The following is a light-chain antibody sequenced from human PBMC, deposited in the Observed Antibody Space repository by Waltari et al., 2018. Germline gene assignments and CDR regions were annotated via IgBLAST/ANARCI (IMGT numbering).Light chain of an antibody. V-gene: IGLV2-11*01. CDR1: SSDVGDYNF. Sequence: QSALTQPRSVSGSPGQSVTISCTGISSDVGDYNFVSCYHQHPGKAPKLMIHDVSKRPSGVPDRFSGSKSGNTASLTISGLQAEDEAEYYCCSYVGSHTNWVFGGGTKLTVL. CDR2: DVS. CDR3: CSYVGSHTNWV. J-gene: IGLJ3*02.